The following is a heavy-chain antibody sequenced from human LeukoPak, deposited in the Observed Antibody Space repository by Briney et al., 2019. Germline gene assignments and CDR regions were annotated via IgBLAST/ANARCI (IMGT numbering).Heavy chain of an antibody. CDR3: ARDQARATRGEFDI. CDR1: GGTFSSYA. J-gene: IGHJ3*02. CDR2: IIPIFGTA. V-gene: IGHV1-69*05. D-gene: IGHD1-26*01. Sequence: ASVKVSCKASGGTFSSYAISWVRQAPGQGLEWMGGIIPIFGTANYAQKFQGRVTITTDESTSTAYMELSSLRSEDTAVYYCARDQARATRGEFDIWGQRTMVTVSS.